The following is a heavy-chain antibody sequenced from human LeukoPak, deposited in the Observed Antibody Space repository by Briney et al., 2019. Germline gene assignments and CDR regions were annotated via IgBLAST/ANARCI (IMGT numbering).Heavy chain of an antibody. V-gene: IGHV1-69*13. J-gene: IGHJ4*02. D-gene: IGHD1-1*01. Sequence: GASVKVSCKASGGPFSSLAISWVRQAPGQGIEWMGGIIPFFETSHYSQKFQDRVTITADESATTAYMELSSLTFDDTAVYYCATSGDYDWKLDYWGRGTLVIVSS. CDR2: IIPFFETS. CDR1: GGPFSSLA. CDR3: ATSGDYDWKLDY.